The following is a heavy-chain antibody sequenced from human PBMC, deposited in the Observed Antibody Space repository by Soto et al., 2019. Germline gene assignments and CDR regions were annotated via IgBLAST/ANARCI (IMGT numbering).Heavy chain of an antibody. Sequence: EVQLVESGGGLGPPWGSLETPFGTFGFPFSSLWMPVVRPAPGKGLLWVSPINSDGSDSTYADFVEGRFTISRDNAKNTLDLQMNSLRAEDTAVYYCVRDNFGVDYWGQGTLVTVSS. J-gene: IGHJ4*02. D-gene: IGHD3-10*01. CDR2: INSDGSDS. CDR1: GFPFSSLW. V-gene: IGHV3-74*01. CDR3: VRDNFGVDY.